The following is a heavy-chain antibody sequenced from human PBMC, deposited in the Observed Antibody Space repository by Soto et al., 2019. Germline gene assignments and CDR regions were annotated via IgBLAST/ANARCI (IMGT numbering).Heavy chain of an antibody. J-gene: IGHJ4*02. CDR3: ARDLDYYDSSGYYWLFPGDY. CDR1: GFTFSSYS. CDR2: ISSSSSTI. D-gene: IGHD3-22*01. Sequence: LSLPCAASGFTFSSYSMNWVRQAPGKGLEWVSYISSSSSTIYYADSVKGRFTISRDNAKNSLYLQMNSLRDEDTAVYYCARDLDYYDSSGYYWLFPGDYWGQGTLVTVSS. V-gene: IGHV3-48*02.